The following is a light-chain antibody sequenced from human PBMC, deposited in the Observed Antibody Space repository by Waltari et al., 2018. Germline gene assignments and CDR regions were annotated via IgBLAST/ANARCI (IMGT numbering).Light chain of an antibody. J-gene: IGKJ2*01. CDR2: GTS. CDR3: QQTYTTPYT. CDR1: QSINSY. V-gene: IGKV1-39*01. Sequence: DIQLTQSPSSLSASPRDRVTITCRASQSINSYLNWNQQKPGKAPKLLIYGTSSLQSGVPSRFSGSGSGTDFSLTINSLQPEDFAAYYCQQTYTTPYTFGQGTKLEIK.